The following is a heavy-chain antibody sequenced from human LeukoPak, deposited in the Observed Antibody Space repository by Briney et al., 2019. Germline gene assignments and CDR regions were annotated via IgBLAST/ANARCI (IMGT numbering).Heavy chain of an antibody. V-gene: IGHV3-33*01. CDR1: GFTFSSYG. D-gene: IGHD5-18*01. J-gene: IGHJ4*02. CDR2: IWYDGSNK. CDR3: ASSRTAMVSSPFDY. Sequence: GGSLRLSCAASGFTFSSYGMHWVRQAPGKGLEWVAVIWYDGSNKYYADSVKGRFTISRDNSKNTLYLQMSSLRAEDTAVYYCASSRTAMVSSPFDYWGQGTLVTVSS.